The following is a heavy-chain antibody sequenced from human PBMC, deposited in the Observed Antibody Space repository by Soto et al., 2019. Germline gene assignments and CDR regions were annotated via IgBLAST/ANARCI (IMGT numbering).Heavy chain of an antibody. D-gene: IGHD2-15*01. CDR2: IKQDGSEK. J-gene: IGHJ6*02. Sequence: PGGSLRLSCAASGFTFSSYWMSWVRQAPGKGLEWVANIKQDGSEKYYVDSVKGRFTISRDNAKNSLYLQMNSLRAEDTAVYYCARDIVVVSYYYGMDVWGQGTTVTVSS. CDR1: GFTFSSYW. V-gene: IGHV3-7*04. CDR3: ARDIVVVSYYYGMDV.